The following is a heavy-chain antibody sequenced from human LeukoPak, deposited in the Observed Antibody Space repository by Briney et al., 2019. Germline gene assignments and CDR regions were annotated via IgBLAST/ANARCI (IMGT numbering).Heavy chain of an antibody. V-gene: IGHV3-23*01. J-gene: IGHJ6*02. Sequence: PGGSLRLSCAASGFTFSSYAMSWARQAPGKGLEWVSAISGSGGSTYYADSVKGRFTISRDNSKNTLYLQMNSLRAEDTAVYYCANVCGSCYSDYYYGMDVWGQGTTVTVSS. D-gene: IGHD2-15*01. CDR3: ANVCGSCYSDYYYGMDV. CDR2: ISGSGGST. CDR1: GFTFSSYA.